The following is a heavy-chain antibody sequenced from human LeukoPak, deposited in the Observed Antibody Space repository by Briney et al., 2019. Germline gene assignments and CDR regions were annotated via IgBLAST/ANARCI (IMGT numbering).Heavy chain of an antibody. CDR1: GFTVAGNY. V-gene: IGHV3-53*01. CDR3: ARHRDGYNFWYFES. J-gene: IGHJ4*02. CDR2: IYSAGST. Sequence: GGSLRLSCAASGFTVAGNYISWVRQAPGRGLEWVSLIYSAGSTYYADSVKGRFTISRDTSKNTVYLQMNSLRAEDTAFYYCARHRDGYNFWYFESWGQGTLVTVSS. D-gene: IGHD5-24*01.